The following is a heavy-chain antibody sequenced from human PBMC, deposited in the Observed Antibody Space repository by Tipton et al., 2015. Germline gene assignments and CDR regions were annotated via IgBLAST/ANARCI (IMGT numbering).Heavy chain of an antibody. CDR2: INHSGST. V-gene: IGHV4-34*01. CDR1: GGSFSGYF. Sequence: TLSLTCAVYGGSFSGYFWSWIRQPPGKGLEWIGEINHSGSTNYNPSLKSRVTISVDTSKNQFSLKLTSVTAADTAVHYCARDRAWGFDYWGQGTLVTVSS. D-gene: IGHD7-27*01. CDR3: ARDRAWGFDY. J-gene: IGHJ4*02.